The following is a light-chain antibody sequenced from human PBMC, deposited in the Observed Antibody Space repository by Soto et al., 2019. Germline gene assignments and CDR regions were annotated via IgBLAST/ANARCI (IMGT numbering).Light chain of an antibody. J-gene: IGLJ1*01. Sequence: QSVLTQPPSASGTPGQRVTISCSGSTSHIGGNTVDWYQQLRGTAPKLLIYGNNQRPAGVPDRFSGSKSGTSASLAISGLQSDDEADYYCAAWDDSLNGSYVFGTGTKVTVL. CDR2: GNN. CDR3: AAWDDSLNGSYV. CDR1: TSHIGGNT. V-gene: IGLV1-44*01.